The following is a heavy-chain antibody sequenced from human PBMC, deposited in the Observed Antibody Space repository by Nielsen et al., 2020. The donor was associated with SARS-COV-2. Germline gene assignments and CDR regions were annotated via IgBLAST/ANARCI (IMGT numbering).Heavy chain of an antibody. J-gene: IGHJ4*02. V-gene: IGHV1-46*01. CDR2: INPTNGGT. Sequence: ASVKVSCKASGYTFTDYLVHWVRQAPGQGLEWMGLINPTNGGTTYAQKLQGRGTMTIDTSTDTAWLELRSLRSDDTAVYYCARDAIRFYSDSSGYYDYWGQGTLVTVSS. CDR1: GYTFTDYL. CDR3: ARDAIRFYSDSSGYYDY. D-gene: IGHD3-22*01.